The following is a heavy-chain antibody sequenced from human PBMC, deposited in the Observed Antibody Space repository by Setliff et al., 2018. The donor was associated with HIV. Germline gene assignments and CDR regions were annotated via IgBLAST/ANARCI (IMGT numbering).Heavy chain of an antibody. J-gene: IGHJ4*02. CDR3: ARTLGSGTFRYYFDY. V-gene: IGHV4-39*01. CDR1: GVSISSSRFY. Sequence: SETLSLTCSVSGVSISSSRFYWAWIRQSPGKGLEWIGSIYYSGSTHYNPSLQSRVTVSVDTSKNQFSLNLSSVTAADTAVYYCARTLGSGTFRYYFDYWGQGTLVTVSS. CDR2: IYYSGST. D-gene: IGHD3-10*01.